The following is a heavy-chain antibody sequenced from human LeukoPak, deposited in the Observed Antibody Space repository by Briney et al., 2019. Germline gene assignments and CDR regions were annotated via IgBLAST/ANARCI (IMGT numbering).Heavy chain of an antibody. CDR1: GYTFTSYG. CDR3: ASSVDTAYLYI. J-gene: IGHJ3*02. Sequence: GASVKVSCKASGYTFTSYGISWVRQAPGQGLEWMGGIIPIFGTANYAQKFQGRVTITADESTSTAYMELSSLRSEDTAVYYCASSVDTAYLYIWGQGTMVTVSS. D-gene: IGHD5-18*01. CDR2: IIPIFGTA. V-gene: IGHV1-69*13.